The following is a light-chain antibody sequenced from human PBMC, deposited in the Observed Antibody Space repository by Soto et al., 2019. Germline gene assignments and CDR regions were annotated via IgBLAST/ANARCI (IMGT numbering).Light chain of an antibody. V-gene: IGKV3-15*01. CDR2: GAS. Sequence: EIVMTQSPATLSVSPGERATLSCRASQSVSSNLAWYQQKPGQAPRLVIYGASTRATGIPARFSGSGSGTEFTLTISSLQTADFPVYYCQQYNNWPDTFGGGTKVETK. J-gene: IGKJ4*01. CDR3: QQYNNWPDT. CDR1: QSVSSN.